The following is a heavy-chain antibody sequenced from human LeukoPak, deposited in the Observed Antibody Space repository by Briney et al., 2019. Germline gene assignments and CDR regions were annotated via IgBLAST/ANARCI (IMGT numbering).Heavy chain of an antibody. V-gene: IGHV1-46*01. CDR2: INPSGGST. Sequence: ASVKVSCKASGYTFTSYYMHWVRQAPGQGLEWMGIINPSGGSTSYAQKFQGRVTMTRDTSTSTVYMELSSLRSEDTAVYYCARDGVYCSSTSCHDAFDIWGQGTMVTVSS. D-gene: IGHD2-2*01. CDR1: GYTFTSYY. J-gene: IGHJ3*02. CDR3: ARDGVYCSSTSCHDAFDI.